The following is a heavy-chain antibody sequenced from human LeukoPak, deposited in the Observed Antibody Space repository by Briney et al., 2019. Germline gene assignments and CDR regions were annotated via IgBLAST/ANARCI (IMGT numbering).Heavy chain of an antibody. CDR2: INPDGSQT. J-gene: IGHJ4*02. D-gene: IGHD1-14*01. CDR3: AGANQFDF. CDR1: GFTFSTYA. V-gene: IGHV3-7*02. Sequence: GGSLRLSCAASGFTFSTYAMTWVRQAPGKGLEWVANINPDGSQTYYVDSVKGRFTASRDNAKNSLYLQMNSLRAEDTAVYYCAGANQFDFWGQGTLVTVSS.